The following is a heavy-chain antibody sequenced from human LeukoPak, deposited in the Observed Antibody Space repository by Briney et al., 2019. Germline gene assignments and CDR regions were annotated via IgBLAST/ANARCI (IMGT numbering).Heavy chain of an antibody. D-gene: IGHD6-6*01. CDR3: ARAHGSSSRIYYYYYMDV. CDR1: GGSFSGYY. CDR2: SNNSGST. J-gene: IGHJ6*03. Sequence: PSETLSLTCAVYGGSFSGYYWSWVRQRPGTWLEWIGDSNNSGSTTGNPSLKSRVTISVDPSKNQFSLKLSSVTAADTAVYYCARAHGSSSRIYYYYYMDVWGKGTTVTVSS. V-gene: IGHV4-34*01.